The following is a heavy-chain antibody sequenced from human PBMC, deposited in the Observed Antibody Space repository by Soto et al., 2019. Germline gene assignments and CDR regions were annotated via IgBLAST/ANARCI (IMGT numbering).Heavy chain of an antibody. Sequence: ASVKVSCKASGYTFTSYDINWVRQATGQGLEWMGWMNPNSGNTGYAQKFQGRVTMTRNTSISTAYMELSSLRSEDTAVYYCAVVKTYYDFWSGYPEGSYSYYYMDVWGKGTTVTVSS. CDR3: AVVKTYYDFWSGYPEGSYSYYYMDV. CDR2: MNPNSGNT. D-gene: IGHD3-3*01. V-gene: IGHV1-8*01. CDR1: GYTFTSYD. J-gene: IGHJ6*03.